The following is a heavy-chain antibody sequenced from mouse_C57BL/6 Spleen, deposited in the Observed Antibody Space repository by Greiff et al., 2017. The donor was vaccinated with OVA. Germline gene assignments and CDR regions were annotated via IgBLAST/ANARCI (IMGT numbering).Heavy chain of an antibody. CDR1: GYTFTDYY. CDR3: ARNNYGSSAWFAY. Sequence: VQLQQSGPELVKPGASVKISCKASGYTFTDYYMNWVKQSHGQSLEWIGDINPNNGGTSYNQKFKGKATLTVDKSSSTAYMELRSLTSEDSAVYYGARNNYGSSAWFAYWGQGTLVTVSA. D-gene: IGHD1-1*01. V-gene: IGHV1-26*01. CDR2: INPNNGGT. J-gene: IGHJ3*01.